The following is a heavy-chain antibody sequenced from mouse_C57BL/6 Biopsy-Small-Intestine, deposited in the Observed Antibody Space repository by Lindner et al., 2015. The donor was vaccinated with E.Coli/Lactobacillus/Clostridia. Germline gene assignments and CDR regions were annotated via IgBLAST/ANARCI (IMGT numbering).Heavy chain of an antibody. V-gene: IGHV3-1*01. J-gene: IGHJ3*01. CDR2: ISYSGST. CDR3: ARGASWFAY. CDR1: GYSITSGYD. Sequence: VQLQESGPGMVKPSQSLSLTCTVTGYSITSGYDWHWIRHFPGNKLEWMGYISYSGSTNYNPSLKSRISITHDASKNHFFLKLNSVTTEDTATYYCARGASWFAYWGQGTLVTVSA. D-gene: IGHD3-1*01.